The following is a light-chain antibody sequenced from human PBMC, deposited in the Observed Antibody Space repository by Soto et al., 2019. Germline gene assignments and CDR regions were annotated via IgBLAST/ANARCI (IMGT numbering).Light chain of an antibody. J-gene: IGKJ1*01. CDR3: QQYDSFSVT. Sequence: DIPMAQSPSTLSASVGATVSINCRASQRISGWLAWHTPKPGKAPKLLIYDVSALKRGVPPRFSGSGSGTEFTLTISSLQPEDVATYYGQQYDSFSVTVGQGTKVDIK. CDR1: QRISGW. V-gene: IGKV1-5*01. CDR2: DVS.